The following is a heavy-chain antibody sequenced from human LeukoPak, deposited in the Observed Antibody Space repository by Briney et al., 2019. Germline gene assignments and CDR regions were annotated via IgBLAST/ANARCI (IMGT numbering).Heavy chain of an antibody. CDR2: INHSGST. CDR3: ARGRYKYPFDY. J-gene: IGHJ4*02. CDR1: GGSFSGYY. V-gene: IGHV4-34*01. Sequence: PSETLSLXCAVYGGSFSGYYWSWIRQPPGKGLEWIGEINHSGSTNYNPSLKSRVTISVDTSKNQFSLKLSSVTAADTAVYYCARGRYKYPFDYWGQGTLVTVSS. D-gene: IGHD3-16*02.